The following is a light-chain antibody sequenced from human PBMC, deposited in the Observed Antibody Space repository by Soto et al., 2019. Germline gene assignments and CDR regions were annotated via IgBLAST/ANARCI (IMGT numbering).Light chain of an antibody. Sequence: IVLTQSPGTLSLSPGERATLSCRASQSVSSNFLAWYQQKPGQAPTLLIYGASSSATGIPDTFSGSGSGTDVTLTISRLEPEDFAVYYCQQWGSSTWTFGQGTKVEIK. J-gene: IGKJ1*01. CDR3: QQWGSSTWT. CDR2: GAS. CDR1: QSVSSNF. V-gene: IGKV3-20*01.